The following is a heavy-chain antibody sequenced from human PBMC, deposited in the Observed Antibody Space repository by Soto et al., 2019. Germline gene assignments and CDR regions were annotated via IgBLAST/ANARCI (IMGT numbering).Heavy chain of an antibody. CDR1: GFTVSSNY. J-gene: IGHJ4*02. Sequence: GGSLKLSCAASGFTVSSNYMSWVRQAPGKGLEWVSVIYSGGSTYYADSVKGRFTISRDNSKNTLYLQMNSLRAEDTAVYYCARGRYGDYFDYWGQGTLVTVSS. CDR2: IYSGGST. CDR3: ARGRYGDYFDY. V-gene: IGHV3-66*01. D-gene: IGHD4-17*01.